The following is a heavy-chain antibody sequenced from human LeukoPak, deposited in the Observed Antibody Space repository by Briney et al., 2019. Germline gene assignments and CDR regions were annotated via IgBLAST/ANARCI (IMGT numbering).Heavy chain of an antibody. CDR1: GFSFSYQG. V-gene: IGHV3-21*01. J-gene: IGHJ6*03. CDR2: IGTSNSDR. Sequence: GESLRLSCAGSGFSFSYQGMTWVRQAPGKGLEWVSSIGTSNSDRYYADSVKGRFTISRDNSKNTLYLQMNSLRTEDTAVYYCAKDSRAALVGPYYMDVWGKGTTVTISS. CDR3: AKDSRAALVGPYYMDV. D-gene: IGHD6-25*01.